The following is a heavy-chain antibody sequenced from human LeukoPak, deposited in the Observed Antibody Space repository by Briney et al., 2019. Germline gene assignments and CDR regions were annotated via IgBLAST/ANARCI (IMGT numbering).Heavy chain of an antibody. D-gene: IGHD6-19*01. CDR3: ARDPAWLVGEGYFDY. V-gene: IGHV4-39*07. J-gene: IGHJ4*02. CDR2: IYYSGST. CDR1: GGSISSSSYY. Sequence: SETLSLTCTVSGGSISSSSYYWGWIRQPPGKGLEWIGSIYYSGSTYYNPSLKSRVTISVDTSKNQFSLKLTSVTAADTAVYYCARDPAWLVGEGYFDYWGQGTLVTVSS.